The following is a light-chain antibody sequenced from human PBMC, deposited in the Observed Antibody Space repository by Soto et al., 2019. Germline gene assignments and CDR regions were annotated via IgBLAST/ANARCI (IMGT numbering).Light chain of an antibody. V-gene: IGKV3-15*01. CDR3: QQYHDWPLP. J-gene: IGKJ1*01. CDR2: GAS. Sequence: EILMTQSPATLSVSPGEGLTLSCRASQSISRTLAWYQQRPGQAPRLLIYGASSRATGVPARFSGSGSGTEFTLTISSLQSEDFAVYFCQQYHDWPLPFGQGTKVEIK. CDR1: QSISRT.